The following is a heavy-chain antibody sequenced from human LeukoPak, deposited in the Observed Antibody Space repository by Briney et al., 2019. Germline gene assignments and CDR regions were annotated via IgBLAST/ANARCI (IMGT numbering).Heavy chain of an antibody. CDR2: IYPDDSDT. V-gene: IGHV5-51*01. Sequence: GESLKISCKGSGYSLTSYWIVWVLQMPGHRLESMVIIYPDDSDTNYRQSFQGQVTISSDQSISTAYLQWSSLKDSDTAMYYCARLAFCTNAVCFSNYYYSMDVWGRGTTVTVSS. CDR1: GYSLTSYW. D-gene: IGHD2-8*01. J-gene: IGHJ6*03. CDR3: ARLAFCTNAVCFSNYYYSMDV.